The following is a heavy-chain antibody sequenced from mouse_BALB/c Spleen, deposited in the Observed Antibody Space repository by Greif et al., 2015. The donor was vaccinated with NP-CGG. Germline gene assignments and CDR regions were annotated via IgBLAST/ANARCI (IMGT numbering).Heavy chain of an antibody. CDR3: TRSFTGGFAY. J-gene: IGHJ3*01. Sequence: QVQLQQSGAELVKPGASVKLSCKASGYTFTSYYMYWVKQRPGQGLEWIGGINPSNGGTNFNEKFKSKATLTVDKSSSTAYMQLSSLTSGDSAVYYCTRSFTGGFAYWGQGTLVTVSA. V-gene: IGHV1S81*02. CDR2: INPSNGGT. CDR1: GYTFTSYY.